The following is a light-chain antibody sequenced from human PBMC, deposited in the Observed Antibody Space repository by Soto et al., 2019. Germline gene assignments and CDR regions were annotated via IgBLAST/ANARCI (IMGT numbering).Light chain of an antibody. CDR2: DAS. J-gene: IGKJ1*01. V-gene: IGKV1-33*01. CDR3: QQYDNLPQT. Sequence: IPMTQTKSSLSPSVGDRVTITREASQDINNNLNLYQQKPGKAPNLMIYDASNLETGVPSSFSGSGSGTGFTFTISSLQPEDIATYYCQQYDNLPQTFGQGTKVDIK. CDR1: QDINNN.